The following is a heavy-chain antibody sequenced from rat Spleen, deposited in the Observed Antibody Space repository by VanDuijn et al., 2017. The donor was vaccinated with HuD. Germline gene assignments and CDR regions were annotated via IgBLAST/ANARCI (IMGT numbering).Heavy chain of an antibody. CDR1: GFSLTSYH. J-gene: IGHJ2*01. CDR3: ARPHSYYGYKSYYFDY. D-gene: IGHD1-7*01. Sequence: QVQLKESGPGLMQPSQTLSLTCIVSGFSLTSYHVHWVRQSPGKGLEWMAVIWSGGNTDYNSALKSRLNISRDTSKSQVFLKVKSLKTEDTAMYFCARPHSYYGYKSYYFDYWGQGVMVTVSS. CDR2: IWSGGNT. V-gene: IGHV2-32*01.